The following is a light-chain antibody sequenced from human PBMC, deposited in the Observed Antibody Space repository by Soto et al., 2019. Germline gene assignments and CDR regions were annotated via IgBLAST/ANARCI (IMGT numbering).Light chain of an antibody. J-gene: IGKJ3*01. CDR3: QQYNNWPYT. Sequence: MVMTQSPATLSVSPGEKATLSCRASQSVSTKLAWYQQKPGQAPRLLIYGASTRATGIPARFSGSGSGTEFTLTISSLQSEDFAVYYCQQYNNWPYTFGPGTRVVIK. CDR2: GAS. V-gene: IGKV3D-15*01. CDR1: QSVSTK.